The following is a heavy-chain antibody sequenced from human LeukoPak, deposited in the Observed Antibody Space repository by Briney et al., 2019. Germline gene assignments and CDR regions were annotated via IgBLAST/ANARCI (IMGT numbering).Heavy chain of an antibody. J-gene: IGHJ6*02. CDR1: GGSISGYY. CDR2: IYDSGST. D-gene: IGHD3-10*01. CDR3: ARVGGTNYYYYGMDV. V-gene: IGHV4-59*01. Sequence: SETLSLTCTVSGGSISGYYWSWIRQPPGKGLEWIGYIYDSGSTNYNPSLKSRVTISVDTSKNQFSLKLSSVTAADMAVYYCARVGGTNYYYYGMDVWGQGTTATVSS.